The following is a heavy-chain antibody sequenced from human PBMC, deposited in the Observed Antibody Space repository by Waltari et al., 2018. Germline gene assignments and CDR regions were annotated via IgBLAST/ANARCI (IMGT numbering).Heavy chain of an antibody. D-gene: IGHD5-12*01. J-gene: IGHJ4*02. CDR2: IYYSGST. Sequence: QLQLQESGPGLVKPSETLSLTCTVSGGSISSSSYYWGWIRQPPGKGLEWIGSIYYSGSTYYNPSLKSRVTISVDTSKNQFSLKLSSVTAADTAVYYCARVDKFGYNLWYFDYWGQGTLVTVPS. CDR1: GGSISSSSYY. CDR3: ARVDKFGYNLWYFDY. V-gene: IGHV4-39*07.